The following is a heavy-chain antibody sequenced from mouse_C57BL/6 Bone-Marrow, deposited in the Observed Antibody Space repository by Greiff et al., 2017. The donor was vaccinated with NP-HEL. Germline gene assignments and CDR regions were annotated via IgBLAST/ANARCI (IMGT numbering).Heavy chain of an antibody. Sequence: VQLQQSGPGLVAPSQSLSITCTVSGFSLTSYGVSWVRQPPGKGLEWLGVIWGDGSTNYHSALISRLSISKDNSKSQVFLKLNSLQTDDTATYYCAKVGEIYYGSSYRAWFAYWGQGTLVTVSA. V-gene: IGHV2-3*01. CDR2: IWGDGST. D-gene: IGHD1-1*01. CDR3: AKVGEIYYGSSYRAWFAY. CDR1: GFSLTSYG. J-gene: IGHJ3*01.